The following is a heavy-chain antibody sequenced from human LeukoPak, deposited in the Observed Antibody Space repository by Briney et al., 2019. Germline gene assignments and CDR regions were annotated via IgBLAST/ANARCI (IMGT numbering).Heavy chain of an antibody. CDR3: ARRAGAYSHPYDY. D-gene: IGHD4/OR15-4a*01. V-gene: IGHV3-30*02. J-gene: IGHJ4*02. Sequence: GGSLRLSCAASGFTFSNFGMHWVRQAPGKGLEWVAFIRFDGTSEFYADSVKARFTISRDNSKNTLYLQMNSLRAEDTAVYYCARRAGAYSHPYDYWGQGTLVTVSS. CDR1: GFTFSNFG. CDR2: IRFDGTSE.